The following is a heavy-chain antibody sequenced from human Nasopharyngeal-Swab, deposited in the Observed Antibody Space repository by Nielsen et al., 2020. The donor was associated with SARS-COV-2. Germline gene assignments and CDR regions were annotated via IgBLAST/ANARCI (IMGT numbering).Heavy chain of an antibody. CDR2: IKQDGSEK. CDR1: GFTFSSYW. Sequence: GESLKISCAASGFTFSSYWMSWVRQAPGKVLEWVANIKQDGSEKYYVDSVKGRFTISRDNAKNSLYLQMNSLRAEDTAVYYCARDSSSWYDFDYWGQGTLVTVSS. D-gene: IGHD6-13*01. V-gene: IGHV3-7*03. J-gene: IGHJ4*02. CDR3: ARDSSSWYDFDY.